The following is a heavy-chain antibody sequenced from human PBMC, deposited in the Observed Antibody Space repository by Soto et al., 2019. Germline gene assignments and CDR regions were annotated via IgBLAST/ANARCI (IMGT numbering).Heavy chain of an antibody. CDR1: KSIFTGYG. J-gene: IGHJ4*02. Sequence: GGSLRLSCAASKSIFTGYGMHWVRQTPGKGLEWVAVIRFDGTDEHYADSVKGRFTISRDNSKNMLYLQMNSLRVEDTALYYCARDGIGGTAVRGVLDYWGQGTLVTVSS. CDR2: IRFDGTDE. V-gene: IGHV3-33*01. CDR3: ARDGIGGTAVRGVLDY. D-gene: IGHD1-1*01.